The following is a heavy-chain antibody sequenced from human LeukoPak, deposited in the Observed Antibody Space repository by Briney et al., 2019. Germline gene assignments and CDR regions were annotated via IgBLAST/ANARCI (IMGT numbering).Heavy chain of an antibody. D-gene: IGHD1-1*01. CDR2: IIPIFGTA. V-gene: IGHV1-69*06. Sequence: GASVKVSCKASGYTFTDYHMHWVRQAPGQGLEWMGGIIPIFGTANYAQKFQGRVTITADKSTSTAYMELSSLRSEDTAVYYCARQAFRTGMISADYWGQGTLVTVSS. J-gene: IGHJ4*02. CDR1: GYTFTDYH. CDR3: ARQAFRTGMISADY.